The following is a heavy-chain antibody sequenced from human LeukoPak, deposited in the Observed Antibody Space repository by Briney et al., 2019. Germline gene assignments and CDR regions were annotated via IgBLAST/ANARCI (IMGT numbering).Heavy chain of an antibody. J-gene: IGHJ4*02. V-gene: IGHV4-59*08. CDR2: IYYSGST. D-gene: IGHD3-10*01. CDR1: GGSISSYY. CDR3: AVTLYGSGSAFDY. Sequence: SETLSLTCTVSGGSISSYYWSWIRQPPGKGLEWIGYIYYSGSTNYNPSLESRVTISVDTSKNQFSLKLSSVTAADTAVYYCAVTLYGSGSAFDYWGQGTLVTVSS.